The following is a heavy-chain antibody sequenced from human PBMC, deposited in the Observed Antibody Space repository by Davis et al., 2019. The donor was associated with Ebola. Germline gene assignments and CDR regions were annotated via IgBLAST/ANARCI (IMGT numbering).Heavy chain of an antibody. Sequence: GGSLRLSCAASGFTFRTYWMSWVRQAPGKGLEWVANIKQDGSEKYYTDSVKGRFTISRDNAKNSLFLEMNSLRGEDTAVYYCAGHKKFYYYAMDVWGQGTTVTVSS. J-gene: IGHJ6*02. V-gene: IGHV3-7*03. D-gene: IGHD3-10*01. CDR2: IKQDGSEK. CDR3: AGHKKFYYYAMDV. CDR1: GFTFRTYW.